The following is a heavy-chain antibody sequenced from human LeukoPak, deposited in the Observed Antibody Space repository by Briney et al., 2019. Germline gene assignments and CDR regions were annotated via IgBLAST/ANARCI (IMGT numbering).Heavy chain of an antibody. CDR3: ARAYYYDSNAPYYFDY. Sequence: NPSETLSLTCTVSGGAISGYCWSWIRQSPGKGLEWLGYIYYSGNTNYNPSLKSRVTISVDTSKNHFSRKLGSVTAADTAVYFCARAYYYDSNAPYYFDYWGQGILVTVSS. J-gene: IGHJ4*02. CDR1: GGAISGYC. V-gene: IGHV4-59*08. CDR2: IYYSGNT. D-gene: IGHD3-22*01.